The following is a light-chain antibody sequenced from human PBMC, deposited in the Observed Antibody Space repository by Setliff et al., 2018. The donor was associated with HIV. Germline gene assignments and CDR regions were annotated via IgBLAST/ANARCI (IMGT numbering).Light chain of an antibody. Sequence: ALTQPASVSGSPGQSIAISCTGTSSDVGAYNYVSWCQQHPGKAPKLMIYDVSKRPSGVSNRFSGSKSGNTASLTISGLQAEDEADYYCTSYTSYSSVVFGGGTKVTVL. CDR1: SSDVGAYNY. CDR2: DVS. J-gene: IGLJ2*01. V-gene: IGLV2-14*01. CDR3: TSYTSYSSVV.